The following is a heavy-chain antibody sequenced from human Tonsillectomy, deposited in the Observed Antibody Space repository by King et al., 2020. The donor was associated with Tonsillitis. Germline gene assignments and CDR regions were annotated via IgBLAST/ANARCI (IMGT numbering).Heavy chain of an antibody. CDR3: ARYVSGSFDY. V-gene: IGHV4-39*02. J-gene: IGHJ4*02. CDR1: GGSISSGDHF. Sequence: QLQESGPGVVKPSETLSLTCTVSGGSISSGDHFWALIRQPPGKGLDWIGYMYSIGTTFYNPSLKKRITISGGTSENRFSLKLSSVTAADTAVYFCARYVSGSFDYWGQGALVTVSS. D-gene: IGHD1-26*01. CDR2: MYSIGTT.